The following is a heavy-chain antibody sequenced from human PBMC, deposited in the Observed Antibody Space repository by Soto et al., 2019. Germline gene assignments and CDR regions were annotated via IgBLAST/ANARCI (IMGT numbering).Heavy chain of an antibody. CDR3: ARSGYSYGPNID. CDR2: FIPIFGTA. Sequence: QVQLVQSGAEVQKPGSSVKVSCRAARGSFSASGFSWARQAPGQGLEWVGGFIPIFGTANYAPKFQDRVTMTADESTSTGYMALSSLKSEETAMYYCARSGYSYGPNIDWGQGTLVTVSS. J-gene: IGHJ4*02. CDR1: RGSFSASG. D-gene: IGHD5-18*01. V-gene: IGHV1-69*01.